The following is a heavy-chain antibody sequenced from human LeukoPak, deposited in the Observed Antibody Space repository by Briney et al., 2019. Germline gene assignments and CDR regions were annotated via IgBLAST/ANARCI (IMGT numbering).Heavy chain of an antibody. V-gene: IGHV3-7*01. J-gene: IGHJ4*02. CDR2: INQDGSET. Sequence: PGGSLRLSCAASEFTFSPYWMTWVRQAPGKGPEWVANINQDGSETYYVDSVKGRFTISRDNAKNSLYLQMNSLRAEDTAVYYCARDIAAPGSYWGQGTLVTVSS. CDR1: EFTFSPYW. D-gene: IGHD6-13*01. CDR3: ARDIAAPGSY.